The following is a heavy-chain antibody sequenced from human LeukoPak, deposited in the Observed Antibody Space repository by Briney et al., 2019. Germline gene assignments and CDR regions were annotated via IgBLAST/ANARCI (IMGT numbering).Heavy chain of an antibody. Sequence: SVKVSCKASGGTFSSYAISWVRQAPGLGLEWMGGIIPISGTANYAQKFQGRVTITADESTSTAYMELSSLRTEDTAVYYCTVSYDYGDENWFDPWGQGTLVTVSS. CDR2: IIPISGTA. D-gene: IGHD4-17*01. CDR3: TVSYDYGDENWFDP. V-gene: IGHV1-69*01. J-gene: IGHJ5*02. CDR1: GGTFSSYA.